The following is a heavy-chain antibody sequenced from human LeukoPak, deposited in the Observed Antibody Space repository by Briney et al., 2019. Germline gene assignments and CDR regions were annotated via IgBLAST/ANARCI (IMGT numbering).Heavy chain of an antibody. V-gene: IGHV4-34*01. Sequence: SETLSLTCAVYGGSLSGYYWSWIRQPPGKGLEWIGEINHSGSTNYNPSLKSRVTISVDTSKNQFSLKLSSVTAADTAVYYCARGGVMVRGLIGSFNVWGQGTTVTVSS. CDR1: GGSLSGYY. D-gene: IGHD3-10*01. CDR3: ARGGVMVRGLIGSFNV. CDR2: INHSGST. J-gene: IGHJ6*02.